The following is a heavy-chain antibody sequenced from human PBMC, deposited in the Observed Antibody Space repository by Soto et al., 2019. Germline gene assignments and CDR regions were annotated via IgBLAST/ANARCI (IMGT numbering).Heavy chain of an antibody. CDR1: GFTFSDSW. D-gene: IGHD3-16*01. CDR2: IKQDGSEK. Sequence: PGGSLRLSCAASGFTFSDSWMDWVRQAPGKGPEWVANIKQDGSEKNHVDSVKGRFIISRDNAKNSLYLQMNSLRAEDTAVYYCASLGRHGWGKGTKVTVSS. V-gene: IGHV3-7*01. CDR3: ASLGRHG. J-gene: IGHJ6*04.